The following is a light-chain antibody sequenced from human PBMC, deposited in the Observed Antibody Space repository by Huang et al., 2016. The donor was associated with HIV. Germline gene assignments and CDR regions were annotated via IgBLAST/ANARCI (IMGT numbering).Light chain of an antibody. CDR1: QSLLYSDGKTN. V-gene: IGKV2D-29*01. CDR3: MQSKQLPPT. J-gene: IGKJ1*01. Sequence: EIVLTQAPLSLSVTPGQPASISCKSTQSLLYSDGKTNLRWFLHKAGQPPQLLIYEVSNRFSGVPVRFSGSGSGTDFTLKISRVEAEDVGRYYCMQSKQLPPTFGPGTRVDIK. CDR2: EVS.